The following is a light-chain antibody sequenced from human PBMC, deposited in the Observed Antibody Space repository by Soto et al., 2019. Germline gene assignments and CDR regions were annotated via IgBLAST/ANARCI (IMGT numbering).Light chain of an antibody. CDR1: QGISSY. J-gene: IGKJ5*01. Sequence: QLTQSPSSLSASVGDSVTITCRASQGISSYLAWYQQKPGKAPKLLIYAASTLQSGVPSRFSGSGSGTDFTLTITRLEPEDFAVYYCQQYGGSPITFGLGTRLEIK. CDR2: AAS. CDR3: QQYGGSPIT. V-gene: IGKV1-9*01.